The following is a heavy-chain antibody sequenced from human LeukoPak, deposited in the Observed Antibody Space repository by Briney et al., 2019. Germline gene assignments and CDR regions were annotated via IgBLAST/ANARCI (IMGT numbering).Heavy chain of an antibody. D-gene: IGHD5-18*01. Sequence: GGSLRLSCAASGFTFSSYAMSWVRQAPGKGLEWVSAISGSGGSTYYADSVKGRFTISRDNSKNTLYLRMNSLRAEDTAVYYCAKADGYSYGQYYYFYYYMDVWGKGTTVTVSS. CDR2: ISGSGGST. J-gene: IGHJ6*03. CDR1: GFTFSSYA. V-gene: IGHV3-23*01. CDR3: AKADGYSYGQYYYFYYYMDV.